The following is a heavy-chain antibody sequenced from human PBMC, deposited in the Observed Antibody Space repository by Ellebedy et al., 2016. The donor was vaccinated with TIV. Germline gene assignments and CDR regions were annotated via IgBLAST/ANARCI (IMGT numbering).Heavy chain of an antibody. CDR1: GFTFSSYS. CDR3: ARERRGGYDPYYYYGMDV. D-gene: IGHD5-12*01. Sequence: GESLKISXAASGFTFSSYSMNWVRQAPGKGLEWVPSISSSSSYIYYADSVKGRFTISRDNAKYSLYLQMNSLRAEDTAVYYCARERRGGYDPYYYYGMDVWGQGTTVTVSS. J-gene: IGHJ6*02. CDR2: ISSSSSYI. V-gene: IGHV3-21*01.